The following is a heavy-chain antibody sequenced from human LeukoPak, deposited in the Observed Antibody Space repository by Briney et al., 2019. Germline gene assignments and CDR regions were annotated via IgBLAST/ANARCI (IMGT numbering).Heavy chain of an antibody. J-gene: IGHJ5*02. V-gene: IGHV1-18*01. CDR1: GYTFTSYG. CDR3: ARVPAVAAPFWFDP. D-gene: IGHD6-19*01. CDR2: ISAYNGNT. Sequence: GASVKVSCKASGYTFTSYGISWVRQAPGQGLEWMGWISAYNGNTNYAQKLQGRVTMTTDTSTSTAYMELRSLRSDDTAVYYCARVPAVAAPFWFDPWGQGTLVTVSS.